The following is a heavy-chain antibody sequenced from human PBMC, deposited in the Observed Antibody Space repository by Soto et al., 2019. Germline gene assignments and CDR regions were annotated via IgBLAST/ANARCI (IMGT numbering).Heavy chain of an antibody. J-gene: IGHJ6*02. D-gene: IGHD6-19*01. Sequence: GGSLRLSCAASGFTFSSYAMSWVRQAPGKGLEWVSAISGSGGSTYYADSVKGRFTISRDNSKNTLYLQMNSLRAEDTAVYYCAKDGPGIAVALYYYSYGMDVWGQGTTVTVSS. CDR2: ISGSGGST. CDR1: GFTFSSYA. CDR3: AKDGPGIAVALYYYSYGMDV. V-gene: IGHV3-23*01.